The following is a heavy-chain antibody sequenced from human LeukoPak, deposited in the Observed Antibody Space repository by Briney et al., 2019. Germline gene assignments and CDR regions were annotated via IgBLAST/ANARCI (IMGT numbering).Heavy chain of an antibody. V-gene: IGHV3-30*04. J-gene: IGHJ4*02. CDR3: ARDFLGLWGMLGY. CDR1: GFTFSSYA. D-gene: IGHD2-8*01. CDR2: ISYDGSNK. Sequence: GGSLRLSCAASGFTFSSYAMHWVRQAPGKGLEWVAVISYDGSNKYYADSVKGRFTISRDNSKNTLYLQMNSLRAEDTAVYYCARDFLGLWGMLGYWGQGTLVTVSS.